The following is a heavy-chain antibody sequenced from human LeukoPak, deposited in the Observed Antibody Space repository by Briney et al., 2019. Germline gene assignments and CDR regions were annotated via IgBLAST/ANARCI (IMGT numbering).Heavy chain of an antibody. J-gene: IGHJ6*02. Sequence: ASVKVSCKASGYTLTSYGISWVRQAPGQGLEWMGWISAYNGNTNYAQKLQGRVTMTTDTSTSTAYMELRSLRSDDTAVYYCARESAGYSSSWYSLNGMDVWGQGTTVTVSS. D-gene: IGHD6-13*01. V-gene: IGHV1-18*01. CDR1: GYTLTSYG. CDR3: ARESAGYSSSWYSLNGMDV. CDR2: ISAYNGNT.